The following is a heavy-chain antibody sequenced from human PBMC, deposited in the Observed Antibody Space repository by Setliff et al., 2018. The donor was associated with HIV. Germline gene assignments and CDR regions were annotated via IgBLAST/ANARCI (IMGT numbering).Heavy chain of an antibody. CDR2: ISYSGST. Sequence: PSETLSLTCTVSGGSISSSSYYWGWIRQPPGKGLEWIGSISYSGSTYYNPSLKSRVTISVDTSKSQFSLKLSSVTAADTAVYYCARHVKEVVTALWYYYYYMDVWGKGTTVTVSS. CDR1: GGSISSSSYY. V-gene: IGHV4-39*01. D-gene: IGHD2-21*02. J-gene: IGHJ6*03. CDR3: ARHVKEVVTALWYYYYYMDV.